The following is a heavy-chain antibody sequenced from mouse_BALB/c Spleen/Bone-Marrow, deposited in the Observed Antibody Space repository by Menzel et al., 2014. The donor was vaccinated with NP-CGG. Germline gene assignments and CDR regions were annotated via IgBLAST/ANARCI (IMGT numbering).Heavy chain of an antibody. CDR1: GCYIKDTY. D-gene: IGHD1-1*01. J-gene: IGHJ1*01. CDR2: IGPANGNT. CDR3: VYGRDWYFDV. Sequence: EAQVWESGAELVNPGDSVKFSCKASGCYIKDTYMHWVKQRPEQGLEWIGRIGPANGNTKYDPKFQGRATITADTSSNTAYLQLSSLTSEDTAVYYCVYGRDWYFDVWGAGTTVTVYS. V-gene: IGHV14-3*02.